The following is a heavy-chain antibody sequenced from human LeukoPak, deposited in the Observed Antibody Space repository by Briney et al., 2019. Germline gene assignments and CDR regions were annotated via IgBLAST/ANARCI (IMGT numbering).Heavy chain of an antibody. CDR3: ARVTMIVVDDAFDI. CDR1: GYTFTGYY. D-gene: IGHD3-22*01. V-gene: IGHV1-2*02. CDR2: INPNSGGT. Sequence: ASVKVSCKASGYTFTGYYMHWVRQAPGQGLEWMGWINPNSGGTNYAQKFQGRVTMTRDTSISTAYMELSRLRSDDTAVYYCARVTMIVVDDAFDIWGQGTMVTVSS. J-gene: IGHJ3*02.